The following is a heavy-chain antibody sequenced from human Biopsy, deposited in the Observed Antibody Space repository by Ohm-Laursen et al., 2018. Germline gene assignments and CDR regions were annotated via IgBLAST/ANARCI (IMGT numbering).Heavy chain of an antibody. D-gene: IGHD5/OR15-5a*01. V-gene: IGHV1-18*04. J-gene: IGHJ4*02. Sequence: ASVKVSCKVSGYTLSDYFMHWVRQAPGEGLEWMGRISGYNGNTNYAQKFRGRVTMTADTSTSTVYMEVRGLRSDDTAVYYCARVTLPLYLDYWGQGTRVSVSS. CDR2: ISGYNGNT. CDR3: ARVTLPLYLDY. CDR1: GYTLSDYF.